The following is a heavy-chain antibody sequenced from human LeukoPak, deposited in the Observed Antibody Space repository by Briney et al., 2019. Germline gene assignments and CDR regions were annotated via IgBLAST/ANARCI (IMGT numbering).Heavy chain of an antibody. D-gene: IGHD3-22*01. J-gene: IGHJ3*01. V-gene: IGHV4-59*01. CDR1: GGSIRSYY. CDR3: ARSVHYYYDSASYGVAFDV. Sequence: SETLSLTCTVSGGSIRSYYCSWIRQPPPKGPESISHIFYTGSTKYNPSLTSRVTISVDTSKNQFSLKLSSVTAADTAMYYCARSVHYYYDSASYGVAFDVWGQGTLVTVSS. CDR2: IFYTGST.